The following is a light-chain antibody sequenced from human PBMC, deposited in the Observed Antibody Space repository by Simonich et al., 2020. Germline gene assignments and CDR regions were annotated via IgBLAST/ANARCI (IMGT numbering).Light chain of an antibody. V-gene: IGKV3D-20*01. Sequence: EIVLTQSPGTLSLSPGERATLSCRASQSVSSSYLAWYQQKPGLAPRLLIYDASSRATGIPDRFSGGGSGTDFTLTISRLEPEDFAVYYCQQYGSSPKTFGQGTKLEIK. CDR1: QSVSSSY. CDR3: QQYGSSPKT. CDR2: DAS. J-gene: IGKJ2*01.